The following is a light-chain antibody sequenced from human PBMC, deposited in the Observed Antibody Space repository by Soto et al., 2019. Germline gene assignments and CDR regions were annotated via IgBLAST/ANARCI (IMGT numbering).Light chain of an antibody. V-gene: IGKV1-12*01. CDR3: QQANSFPIT. CDR1: QSITTS. Sequence: DIQMTQAPSSLSASVGDRVTITCRASQSITTSLSWYQQKPGKAPKLLIYAASSLQSGVPSRFSGSGSGTDFTLTISSLQPEDFATYYCQQANSFPITFGQGTRLEIK. CDR2: AAS. J-gene: IGKJ5*01.